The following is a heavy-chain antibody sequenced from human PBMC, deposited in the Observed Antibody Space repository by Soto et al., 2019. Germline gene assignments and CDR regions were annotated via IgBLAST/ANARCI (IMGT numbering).Heavy chain of an antibody. Sequence: SETLSLTCAVSGYSISSGYYWGWIRQPPGKGLEWIGSIYHSGSTYYNPSLKSRVTISVDTSKNQFSLKLSSVTAADTAVYYCARDSVGDAGDYWGQGTLVTVSS. V-gene: IGHV4-38-2*02. CDR2: IYHSGST. CDR3: ARDSVGDAGDY. D-gene: IGHD2-21*01. J-gene: IGHJ4*02. CDR1: GYSISSGYY.